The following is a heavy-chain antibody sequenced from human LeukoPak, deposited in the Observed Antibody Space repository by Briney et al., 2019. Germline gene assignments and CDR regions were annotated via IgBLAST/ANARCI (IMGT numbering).Heavy chain of an antibody. CDR2: IPSSSSPI. CDR3: ARSSSGAKDY. V-gene: IGHV3-48*01. Sequence: GGSLRLSCAASGFTFSSFSMNWVPQAPGKGREWVSYIPSSSSPIYYADSVQGRFTISRDNAKNSLFLQMNSLRAEDTAVYYCARSSSGAKDYWGQGTLVTVSS. J-gene: IGHJ4*02. D-gene: IGHD1-26*01. CDR1: GFTFSSFS.